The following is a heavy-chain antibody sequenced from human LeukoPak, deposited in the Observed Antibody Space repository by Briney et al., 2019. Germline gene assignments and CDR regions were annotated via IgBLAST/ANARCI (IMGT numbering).Heavy chain of an antibody. V-gene: IGHV3-23*01. D-gene: IGHD2-2*01. CDR2: ISGSGGST. Sequence: GGSLRLSCAASGFTFSSYAMSWVRQAPGKGLGWVSAISGSGGSTYYADSVKGRFTISRDNSKNTLYLQMNSLRAEDTAVYYCALHCSSTSCPIDYWGQGTLVTVSS. CDR1: GFTFSSYA. J-gene: IGHJ4*02. CDR3: ALHCSSTSCPIDY.